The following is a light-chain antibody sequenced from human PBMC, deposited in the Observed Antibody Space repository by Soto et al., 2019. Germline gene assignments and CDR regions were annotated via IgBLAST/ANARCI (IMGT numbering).Light chain of an antibody. CDR2: AAS. Sequence: IQITQSPCAMAAFLCDGGNITCRASQSISSYLNWYQQQPPKAPTLLIYAASSLQSGFPPRFSGSGAGTDFTLTISSLQPADFAAYYCQQSYSTPPITFGQGTQLDIK. CDR3: QQSYSTPPIT. CDR1: QSISSY. J-gene: IGKJ5*01. V-gene: IGKV1-39*01.